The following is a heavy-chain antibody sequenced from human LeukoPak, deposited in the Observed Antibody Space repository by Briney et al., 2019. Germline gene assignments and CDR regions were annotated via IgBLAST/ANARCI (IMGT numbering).Heavy chain of an antibody. Sequence: ASVKVSCKASGYTFNLYGVNWVRQAPGQGLEWMGWISGFNGHTKYAQNLQDRVTMTTDTSTSTAYMELRSLRSDDTAVYYCARAWLRRKFYYYKYVWGKGTTVTVSS. CDR3: ARAWLRRKFYYYKYV. D-gene: IGHD5-12*01. V-gene: IGHV1-18*01. CDR2: ISGFNGHT. J-gene: IGHJ6*03. CDR1: GYTFNLYG.